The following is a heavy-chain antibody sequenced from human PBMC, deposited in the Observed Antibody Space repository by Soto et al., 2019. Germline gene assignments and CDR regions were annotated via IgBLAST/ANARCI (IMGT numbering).Heavy chain of an antibody. CDR3: ARNGDSSDYRGWFDP. CDR2: IYSGGTT. J-gene: IGHJ5*02. Sequence: EVQLVESGGGLVQPGGSLRLSCAASGFTVSSNYMSWVRQAPGKGLEWVSVIYSGGTTYYADSVKGRFTIYRDNSKNTLSLQMNSLRAEDTAVYYCARNGDSSDYRGWFDPWGQGTLVTVSS. V-gene: IGHV3-66*01. CDR1: GFTVSSNY. D-gene: IGHD3-22*01.